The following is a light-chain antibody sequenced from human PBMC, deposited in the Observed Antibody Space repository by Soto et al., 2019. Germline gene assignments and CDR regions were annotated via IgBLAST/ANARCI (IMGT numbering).Light chain of an antibody. CDR3: QQYNSYSPWT. Sequence: DIQMTQSPSTLSSSLGDSVTITCRASQSISSWLAWYQQKPWKAPKLLIYKASSLESGVPSTFSGSGSGTEFTPTISSLQPDDFATYYCQQYNSYSPWTCGQGTKVDIK. CDR1: QSISSW. CDR2: KAS. J-gene: IGKJ1*01. V-gene: IGKV1-5*03.